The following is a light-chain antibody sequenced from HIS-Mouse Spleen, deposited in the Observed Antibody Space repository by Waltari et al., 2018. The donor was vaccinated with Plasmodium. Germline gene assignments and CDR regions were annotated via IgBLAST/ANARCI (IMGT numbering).Light chain of an antibody. V-gene: IGLV3-21*03. CDR2: DDS. Sequence: SYVLPQPPSASVAPATTARLNCGRNNIGSKNVVWYQQKPGPAPMLVVDDDSDRPSGIPERFSGSNSGNTATLTISRVEAGDEADYYCQVWDSSSDHVVFGGGTKLTVL. CDR3: QVWDSSSDHVV. CDR1: NIGSKN. J-gene: IGLJ2*01.